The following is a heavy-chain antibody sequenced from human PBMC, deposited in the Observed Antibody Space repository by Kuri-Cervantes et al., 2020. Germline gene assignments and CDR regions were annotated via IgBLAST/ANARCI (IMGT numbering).Heavy chain of an antibody. CDR2: TRNKANGYST. J-gene: IGHJ4*02. CDR3: TRDYSSGWFPPFDY. D-gene: IGHD6-19*01. CDR1: GFTLSDHY. V-gene: IGHV3-72*01. Sequence: GGSLRLSCAASGFTLSDHYMAWVRQAPGKGLEWIGRTRNKANGYSTQYAASVKGRFTISRDDSKSIAYLQMNSLKTEDTAVYYCTRDYSSGWFPPFDYWGQGTLVTVSS.